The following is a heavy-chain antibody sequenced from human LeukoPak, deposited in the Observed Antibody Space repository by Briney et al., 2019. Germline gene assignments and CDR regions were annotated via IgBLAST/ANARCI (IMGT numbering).Heavy chain of an antibody. CDR3: ARGDNYDILTGYQTPSHLSDY. Sequence: GASVKVSCKASGYTFTGYYMHWVRQAPGQGLEWMGWINPNSGDTNFAQKFQGRVTITRDTSISTAYMELSRLRSDDTAVYYCARGDNYDILTGYQTPSHLSDYWGEGTLVTVSS. J-gene: IGHJ4*02. D-gene: IGHD3-9*01. CDR1: GYTFTGYY. V-gene: IGHV1-2*02. CDR2: INPNSGDT.